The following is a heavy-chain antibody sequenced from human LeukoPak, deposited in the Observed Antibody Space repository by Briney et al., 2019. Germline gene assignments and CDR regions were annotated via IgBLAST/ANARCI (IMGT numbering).Heavy chain of an antibody. CDR3: ARSGLTENPDLFWFGP. Sequence: SETLSLTCTVSGGSISSSSYYWGWIRQPPGKGLEWIGSIYYNGDTDYNPSLKNRVTMSVDTSKNQFSLRLSSVTAADTAVYYCARSGLTENPDLFWFGPWGQGTLVTVSS. D-gene: IGHD1-14*01. J-gene: IGHJ5*02. V-gene: IGHV4-39*07. CDR1: GGSISSSSYY. CDR2: IYYNGDT.